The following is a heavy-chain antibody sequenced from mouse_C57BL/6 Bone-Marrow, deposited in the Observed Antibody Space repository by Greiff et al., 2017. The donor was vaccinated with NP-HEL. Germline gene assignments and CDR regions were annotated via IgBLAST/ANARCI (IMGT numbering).Heavy chain of an antibody. CDR3: ASPLTGFAWFAY. Sequence: DVKLVESGGGLVQPGGSLKLSCAASGFTFSDYYMYWVRQTPEKRLEWVAYISNGGGSTYYPDTVKGRFTISRDNAKNTLYLQMSRLKSEDTAMYYCASPLTGFAWFAYWGQGTLVTVSA. CDR2: ISNGGGST. D-gene: IGHD4-1*01. CDR1: GFTFSDYY. V-gene: IGHV5-12*01. J-gene: IGHJ3*01.